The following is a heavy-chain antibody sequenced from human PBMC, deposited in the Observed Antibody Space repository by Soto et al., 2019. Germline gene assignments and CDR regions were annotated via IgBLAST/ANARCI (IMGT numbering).Heavy chain of an antibody. V-gene: IGHV4-39*01. CDR3: AKRAYGDPFDP. Sequence: SETLSLTCTVSGGSITSSGFWWGWIRQPPGKGLEWIGTIYDIGNTFYNPSLSSRVTISADTSKNQFALKLNSVTAADTAVYYCAKRAYGDPFDPWGQGTLVTVSS. CDR2: IYDIGNT. J-gene: IGHJ5*02. D-gene: IGHD4-17*01. CDR1: GGSITSSGFW.